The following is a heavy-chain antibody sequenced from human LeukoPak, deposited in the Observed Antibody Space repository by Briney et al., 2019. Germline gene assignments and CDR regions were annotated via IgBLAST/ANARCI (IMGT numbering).Heavy chain of an antibody. J-gene: IGHJ6*02. CDR3: ARDHGNYYDSSGYYYYYGMDV. CDR1: GGTFSSYA. V-gene: IGHV1-69*05. D-gene: IGHD3-22*01. Sequence: SVKVSCKASGGTFSSYAISWVRQAPGQGLEWMGGIIPIFGTANYAQKLQGRVTMTTDTSTSTAYMELRSLRSDDTAVYYCARDHGNYYDSSGYYYYYGMDVWGQGTTVTVSS. CDR2: IIPIFGTA.